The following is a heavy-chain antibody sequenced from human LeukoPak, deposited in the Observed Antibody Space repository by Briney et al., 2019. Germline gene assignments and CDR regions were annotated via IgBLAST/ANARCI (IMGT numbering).Heavy chain of an antibody. V-gene: IGHV3-21*01. CDR3: AREDYGDY. CDR2: ISSSSSYI. CDR1: GFTFSTFT. J-gene: IGHJ4*02. Sequence: GGSLRLSCVVSGFTFSTFTMNWVRQAPGKGLEWVSCISSSSSYIYYADSVKGRFTISRDNAKNSLYLQMNSLRAEDTAVYYCAREDYGDYWGQGTLVTVSS.